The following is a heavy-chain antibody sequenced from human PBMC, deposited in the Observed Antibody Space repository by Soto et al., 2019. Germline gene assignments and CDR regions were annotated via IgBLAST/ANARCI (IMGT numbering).Heavy chain of an antibody. D-gene: IGHD3-10*02. V-gene: IGHV4-34*01. J-gene: IGHJ4*02. CDR3: ASSRVRGDIQPPFDY. CDR1: GGSFSGYY. CDR2: INHSGST. Sequence: PSETLSLTCAVYGGSFSGYYWSWIRQPPGKGLEWIGEINHSGSTNYNPSLKTRVTISVDTSKNQFSLRLSSVTAADTAVYYCASSRVRGDIQPPFDYWGQGTLVTVSS.